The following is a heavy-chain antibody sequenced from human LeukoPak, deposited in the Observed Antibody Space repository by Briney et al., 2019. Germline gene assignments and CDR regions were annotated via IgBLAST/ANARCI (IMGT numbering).Heavy chain of an antibody. J-gene: IGHJ4*02. CDR1: GFTFSSYA. D-gene: IGHD3-10*02. CDR2: TDLSGGGT. Sequence: PGGSLRLPCAASGFTFSSYAMTWVRQAPGKGLEWVSGTDLSGGGTYYADSVKGRFAISRDNSKNTLFLQMNSLRVVDTAIYFCARETNVGPSTHDYWGQGTLVTVSS. V-gene: IGHV3-23*01. CDR3: ARETNVGPSTHDY.